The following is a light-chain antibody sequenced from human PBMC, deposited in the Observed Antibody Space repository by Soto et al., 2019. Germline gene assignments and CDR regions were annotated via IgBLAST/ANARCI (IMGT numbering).Light chain of an antibody. CDR3: QQYSSSRT. J-gene: IGKJ1*01. CDR2: GGS. Sequence: IVLTQSTGTLSLSTGEKATRSYRASQSVSSNHLAWYQQKPGQAPRLLICGGSSRATGIPVRFSGSGSETDFTLTITRLEPEDVAVYYCQQYSSSRTFGQGTKVDI. CDR1: QSVSSNH. V-gene: IGKV3-20*01.